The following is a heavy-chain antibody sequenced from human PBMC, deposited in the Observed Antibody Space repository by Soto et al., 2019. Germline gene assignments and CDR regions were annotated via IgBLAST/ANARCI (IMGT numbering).Heavy chain of an antibody. J-gene: IGHJ4*02. CDR3: VRDVRGGDHTFFDY. CDR1: EFTFSQYW. D-gene: IGHD4-17*01. Sequence: EVQLVESGGGLVQPGGSLRLSCVASEFTFSQYWMHWVRQAPGKGLVWVSRIDREGSDTSYADSVKGRFTVSRDNAKNTLYLQVNSLRVEDTAVYYCVRDVRGGDHTFFDYWGQGSLVAVSS. CDR2: IDREGSDT. V-gene: IGHV3-74*01.